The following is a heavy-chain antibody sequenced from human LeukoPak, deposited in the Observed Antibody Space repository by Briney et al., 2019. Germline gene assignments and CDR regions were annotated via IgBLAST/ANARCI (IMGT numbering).Heavy chain of an antibody. CDR1: GYTFTSYG. CDR3: ARIRPYYYDSSGYRPSDY. V-gene: IGHV1-18*01. D-gene: IGHD3-22*01. J-gene: IGHJ4*02. CDR2: ISAYNGNT. Sequence: ASVKVSCKASGYTFTSYGISWVRQAPGQGLEWMGWISAYNGNTNYAQKLQGRVTMTTDTSTSTAYMELRSLRSDDTAVYYCARIRPYYYDSSGYRPSDYWGQGTLVTVSS.